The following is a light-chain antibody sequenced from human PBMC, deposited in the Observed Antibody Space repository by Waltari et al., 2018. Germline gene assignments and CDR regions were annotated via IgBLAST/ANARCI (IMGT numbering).Light chain of an antibody. CDR1: QNIGTS. Sequence: DIQMTQSPSTLSAYVGDRVTMTCRATQNIGTSLAWYQQKPGKAPSLLIYKASSLQGDVPSRFSGSGSGTVFTLTISSLQPDDFATYYWQQSDSFPWAFGQGTKVEIK. CDR3: QQSDSFPWA. V-gene: IGKV1-5*03. J-gene: IGKJ1*01. CDR2: KAS.